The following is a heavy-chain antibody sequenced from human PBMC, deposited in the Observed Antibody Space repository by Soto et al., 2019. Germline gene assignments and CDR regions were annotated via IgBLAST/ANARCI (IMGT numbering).Heavy chain of an antibody. V-gene: IGHV4-59*08. Sequence: SETLSLTCTVSGGSISSYYWSWIRQPPGKGLEWIEYIYYSGSTNYNPSLKSRVTISVDTSKNQFSLKLSSVTAADTAVYYCARLALRCLDYWGQGTLVTVSS. J-gene: IGHJ4*02. D-gene: IGHD4-17*01. CDR2: IYYSGST. CDR1: GGSISSYY. CDR3: ARLALRCLDY.